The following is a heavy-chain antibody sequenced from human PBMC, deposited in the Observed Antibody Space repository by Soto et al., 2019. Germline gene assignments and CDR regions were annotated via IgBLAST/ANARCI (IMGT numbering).Heavy chain of an antibody. V-gene: IGHV3-9*01. CDR3: VRDESINWYSGHFRH. Sequence: EVQLVESGGGLVQPGRSLRLSCAASGFTFDDYAMHWVRQVPGKGLEWVSGSNWNSGSIGYGDSVKGRFAISRDNAKNSLHLQMNILSAEDTAFYYCVRDESINWYSGHFRHWGQGTLVTVSS. CDR2: SNWNSGSI. CDR1: GFTFDDYA. D-gene: IGHD6-13*01. J-gene: IGHJ1*01.